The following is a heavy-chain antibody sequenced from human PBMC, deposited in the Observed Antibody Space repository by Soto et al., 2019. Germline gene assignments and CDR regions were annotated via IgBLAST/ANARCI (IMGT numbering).Heavy chain of an antibody. CDR2: ISYDGSNK. V-gene: IGHV3-30-3*01. CDR1: GFTFSSYA. D-gene: IGHD4-17*01. Sequence: GGSLRLPCAASGFTFSSYAMHWVRQAPGKGLEWVAVISYDGSNKYYADSVKGRFTISRDNSKNTLYLQMNSLRAEDTAVYYCARAETTVVTSSAFDIWGQGTMVT. J-gene: IGHJ3*02. CDR3: ARAETTVVTSSAFDI.